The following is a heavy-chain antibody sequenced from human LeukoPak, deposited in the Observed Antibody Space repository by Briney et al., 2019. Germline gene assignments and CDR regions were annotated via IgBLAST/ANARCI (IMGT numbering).Heavy chain of an antibody. CDR1: GFTFSTYE. J-gene: IGHJ6*03. D-gene: IGHD2-21*01. CDR2: IYYSGST. Sequence: GSLRLSCEASGFTFSTYEMNWVRQPPGKGLEWIGSIYYSGSTYYNPSLKSRVTISVDTSKNQFSLKLSSVTAADTAVYYCARVFAIGYYYMDVWGKGTTVTVSS. V-gene: IGHV4-39*07. CDR3: ARVFAIGYYYMDV.